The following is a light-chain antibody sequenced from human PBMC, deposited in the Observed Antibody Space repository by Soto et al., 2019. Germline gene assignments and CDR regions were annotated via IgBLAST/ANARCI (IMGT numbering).Light chain of an antibody. V-gene: IGLV2-14*01. Sequence: QSVLTQPASVSGSPGQSITISCTGTSSDVGDNNYVSWYQQHPGKAPKLMIYDVTHRPSGISNRFSGSKSGNTASLTISGPQAEDEADYYCCSYTSSSTLYVFGTGTKLTVL. J-gene: IGLJ1*01. CDR3: CSYTSSSTLYV. CDR1: SSDVGDNNY. CDR2: DVT.